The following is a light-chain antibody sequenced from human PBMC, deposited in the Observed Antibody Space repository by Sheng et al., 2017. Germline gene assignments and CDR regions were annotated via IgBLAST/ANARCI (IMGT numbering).Light chain of an antibody. CDR1: SSNIGSNP. Sequence: QSVLTQPPSASETPGQRVTISCSGSSSNIGSNPVNWYQQLPGTAPKLLIYSNSQRPSGVPDRFSGSQSGTSASLAISGLQSEDEADYYCSSYAGSNNWVFGGGTKSTVL. J-gene: IGLJ3*02. CDR3: SSYAGSNNWV. CDR2: SNS. V-gene: IGLV1-44*01.